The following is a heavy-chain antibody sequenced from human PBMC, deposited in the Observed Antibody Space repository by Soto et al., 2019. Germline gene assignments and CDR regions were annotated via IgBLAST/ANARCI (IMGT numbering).Heavy chain of an antibody. V-gene: IGHV4-59*01. Sequence: QVQLQESGPGLVKPSETLSLTCTVSGGSISSYYWSWIRQPPGKGLEWIGYIYYSGSTNYNPSLKSRVTISVETSKHQFSLKLSSVTAADTAVYYCARGDPFLWFGEKVYYGMDVWGQGTTVTVSS. CDR2: IYYSGST. J-gene: IGHJ6*02. D-gene: IGHD3-10*01. CDR3: ARGDPFLWFGEKVYYGMDV. CDR1: GGSISSYY.